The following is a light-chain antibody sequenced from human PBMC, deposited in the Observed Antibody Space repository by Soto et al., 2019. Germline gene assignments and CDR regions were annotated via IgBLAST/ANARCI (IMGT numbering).Light chain of an antibody. V-gene: IGKV1-9*01. CDR1: QGISSY. J-gene: IGKJ5*01. CDR3: HQLNDYPIT. Sequence: IQLTQSPSSLSASVGDRVTITCRASQGISSYLAWYQQKPGNAPKLLIYGASTLQSGVPSRFSGSGSGTEFTLTISSLQPEDFATYYCHQLNDYPITFGQGTRLEIK. CDR2: GAS.